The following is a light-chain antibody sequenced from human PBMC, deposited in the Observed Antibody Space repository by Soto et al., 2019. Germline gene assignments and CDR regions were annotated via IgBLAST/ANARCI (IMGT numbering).Light chain of an antibody. CDR2: EVT. V-gene: IGLV2-8*01. CDR3: CSFTTSSTHV. J-gene: IGLJ1*01. Sequence: QSALTQPPSASGSPGQSVTISCTGTSSDDGGYDYVSWYQQHPGKAPKLMIYEVTLRPSGVSDRVSGSKSGNTASLTVSGLQAGDEAEYFCCSFTTSSTHVCGTGTKVTVL. CDR1: SSDDGGYDY.